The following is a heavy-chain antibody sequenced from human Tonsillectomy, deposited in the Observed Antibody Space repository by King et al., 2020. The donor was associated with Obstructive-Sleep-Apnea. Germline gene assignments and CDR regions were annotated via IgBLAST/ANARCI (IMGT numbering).Heavy chain of an antibody. J-gene: IGHJ6*02. CDR2: ISRSSSTI. Sequence: VQLVESGGGLVQPGGSPRLSCAASGFTFSSYSMNWVRQAPGKGLEWVSYISRSSSTIYYADSVKGRFTISRDNAKNSLYLQMNSLGAEDTAVYYCARDPPYYYGSGSSSDYYYGMDVWGQGTTVTVSS. D-gene: IGHD3-10*01. CDR1: GFTFSSYS. CDR3: ARDPPYYYGSGSSSDYYYGMDV. V-gene: IGHV3-48*04.